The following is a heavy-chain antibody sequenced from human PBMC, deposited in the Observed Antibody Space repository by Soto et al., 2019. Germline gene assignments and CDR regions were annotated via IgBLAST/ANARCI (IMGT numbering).Heavy chain of an antibody. CDR2: ISGSGGST. CDR1: GFSISSYA. D-gene: IGHD2-2*01. V-gene: IGHV3-23*01. Sequence: GGSMTVSCAASGFSISSYAMSWVRQAPGKGLEWVSAISGSGGSTYYADSVKGRFTISRDNSKNTLYLQMNSLRAEDTAVYYCARSHIVVVPAAHYYYYYGMDVWGQGTTVTVSS. CDR3: ARSHIVVVPAAHYYYYYGMDV. J-gene: IGHJ6*02.